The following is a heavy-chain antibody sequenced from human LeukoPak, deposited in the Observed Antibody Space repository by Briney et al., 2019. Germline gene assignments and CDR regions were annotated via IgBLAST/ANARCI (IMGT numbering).Heavy chain of an antibody. CDR2: IFHSGDT. J-gene: IGHJ4*02. D-gene: IGHD2-15*01. CDR1: GYSITSGYY. Sequence: PSETLSLTCAVSGYSITSGYYWAWSRQPPAKGLEWIGNIFHSGDTYYNPSLNSRVTISVDTSKNQFSLKLSSVTAADTAIYYCARRIYGSGWYFDYWGQGTLVTVS. CDR3: ARRIYGSGWYFDY. V-gene: IGHV4-38-2*01.